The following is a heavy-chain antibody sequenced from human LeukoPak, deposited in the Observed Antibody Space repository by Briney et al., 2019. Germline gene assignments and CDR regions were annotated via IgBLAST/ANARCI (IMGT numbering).Heavy chain of an antibody. D-gene: IGHD6-19*01. Sequence: PSETLSLTCAVYGGSFSGYYWSWIRQPPGKGLEWIGEINHSGSTNYNPSLKSRVTISVDTSKNQFSLKLSSVTAADTAVYYCARWFTSGRGFFDYWGQGILVTVSS. J-gene: IGHJ4*02. CDR2: INHSGST. V-gene: IGHV4-34*01. CDR1: GGSFSGYY. CDR3: ARWFTSGRGFFDY.